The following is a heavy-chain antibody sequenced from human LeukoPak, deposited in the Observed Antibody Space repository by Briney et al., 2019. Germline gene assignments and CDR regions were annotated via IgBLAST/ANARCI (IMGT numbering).Heavy chain of an antibody. Sequence: AGGSLRLSCAASGFTFSNYWMYWVRQAPGKGLVWVSSINTDGSSTSYADSVKGRFTFSRDNAKNTLYLQMNSLRAEDTAHYFCAKGFKSFGDSRSLFYYIDVWGKGTTVTVSS. CDR2: INTDGSST. V-gene: IGHV3-74*01. J-gene: IGHJ6*03. CDR1: GFTFSNYW. D-gene: IGHD4-17*01. CDR3: AKGFKSFGDSRSLFYYIDV.